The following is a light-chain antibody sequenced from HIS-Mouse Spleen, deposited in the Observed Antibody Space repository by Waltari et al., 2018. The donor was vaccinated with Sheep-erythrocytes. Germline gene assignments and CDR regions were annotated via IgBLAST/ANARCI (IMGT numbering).Light chain of an antibody. Sequence: EIVMTQSPATLSVSPGERATLSCRASQSVSSNLAWYQQKPGQAPRLLIYGASTRATGIPARFSGSGSGTEFTLTISSMQSEDFAVYYCQQYNNWPXWTFGQGTKVEIK. CDR2: GAS. CDR1: QSVSSN. V-gene: IGKV3-15*01. CDR3: QQYNNWPXWT. J-gene: IGKJ1*01.